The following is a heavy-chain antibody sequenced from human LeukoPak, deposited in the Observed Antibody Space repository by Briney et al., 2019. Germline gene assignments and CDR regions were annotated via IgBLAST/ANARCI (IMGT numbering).Heavy chain of an antibody. V-gene: IGHV3-23*01. CDR3: AKKPATIKFPFDI. J-gene: IGHJ4*02. D-gene: IGHD5-24*01. CDR2: ISTTGGYT. Sequence: GGSLRLSCVGSGFSFSTYDMGWVRQTPGKGLELVSAISTTGGYTEDADSVKGRFTISRDNSQNTLFLQMHSLRAEDTAVYYCAKKPATIKFPFDIWGQGTLVTVSP. CDR1: GFSFSTYD.